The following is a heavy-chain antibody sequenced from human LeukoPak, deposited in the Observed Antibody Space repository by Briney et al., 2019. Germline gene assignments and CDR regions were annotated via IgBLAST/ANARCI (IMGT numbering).Heavy chain of an antibody. CDR1: GFTFSSYG. D-gene: IGHD4-17*01. Sequence: PGGSLRLSCAASGFTFSSYGMHWVRQAPGKGLEWVAFIRYDGSNKYYADSVKGRFTISRDNSKNTLYLQMNSLRAEDTAVYYCAKDPSTVTPGGNRQDFDYWGQGTLVTVPS. J-gene: IGHJ4*02. CDR2: IRYDGSNK. CDR3: AKDPSTVTPGGNRQDFDY. V-gene: IGHV3-30*02.